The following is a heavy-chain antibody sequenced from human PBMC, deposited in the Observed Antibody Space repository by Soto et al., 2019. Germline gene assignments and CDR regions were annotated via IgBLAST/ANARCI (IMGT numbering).Heavy chain of an antibody. CDR2: IYSSGST. CDR3: ARARFGKALLFDS. V-gene: IGHV4-4*07. CDR1: GGSITYYH. Sequence: SETLSLTCTVSGGSITYYHWSWIRKPAGKGLEWIGRIYSSGSTNYNPSLKSRVTMSVDTSKNKFSLNLNSVTAADTAAYYCARARFGKALLFDSWGQGALVTASS. J-gene: IGHJ4*02. D-gene: IGHD3-10*02.